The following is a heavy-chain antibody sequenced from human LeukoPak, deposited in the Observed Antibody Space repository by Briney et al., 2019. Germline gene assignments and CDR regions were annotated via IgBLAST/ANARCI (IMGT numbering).Heavy chain of an antibody. J-gene: IGHJ4*02. CDR3: AKGPLAVEHSTHRFDF. CDR2: ISGSGGDT. D-gene: IGHD1/OR15-1a*01. V-gene: IGHV3-23*01. CDR1: GFTFSSYS. Sequence: GGSLRLSCAASGFTFSSYSMSWVRQAPGKGLEWVSGISGSGGDTYYADSVKGRFTVSRDNSKNTVYVQMNSLRAEDTAVYFCAKGPLAVEHSTHRFDFWGQGTLVTVSS.